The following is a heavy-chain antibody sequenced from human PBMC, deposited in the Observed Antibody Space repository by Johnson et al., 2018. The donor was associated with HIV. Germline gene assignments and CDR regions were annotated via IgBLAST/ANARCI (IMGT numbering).Heavy chain of an antibody. Sequence: QVQLVESGGGVVQPGRSLRLSCAASGFTFSSYGMHWVRQAPGKGLEWVAVISYDGSNKYYADSVKGRFTISRDNSKNTLSLQMNSLRAEDTAVYYCAKCTESCLVYGAFDIWGQGTMVTVSS. D-gene: IGHD2-2*01. CDR3: AKCTESCLVYGAFDI. V-gene: IGHV3-30*18. CDR2: ISYDGSNK. J-gene: IGHJ3*02. CDR1: GFTFSSYG.